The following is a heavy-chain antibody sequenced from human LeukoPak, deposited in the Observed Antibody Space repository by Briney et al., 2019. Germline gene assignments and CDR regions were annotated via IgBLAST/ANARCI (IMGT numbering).Heavy chain of an antibody. V-gene: IGHV4-59*12. CDR3: ARLPTSWFDP. CDR2: IYYSGIT. CDR1: GGSISSSY. Sequence: PSETLSLTCTVSGGSISSSYWSWLRQPPGKGLEWIGYIYYSGITNYNPSLKTRVAISVDTSKNQFSLKLSSVTAADSAVYYCARLPTSWFDPWGQGTLVTVSS. J-gene: IGHJ5*02.